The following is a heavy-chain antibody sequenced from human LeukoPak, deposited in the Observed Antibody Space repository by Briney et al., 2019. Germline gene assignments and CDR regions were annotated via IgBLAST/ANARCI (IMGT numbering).Heavy chain of an antibody. CDR1: GGTFSSYA. V-gene: IGHV1-69*04. CDR3: AREHSRIVVVIANTALDY. J-gene: IGHJ4*02. CDR2: IIPILGIA. D-gene: IGHD2-21*01. Sequence: SVKVSCKASGGTFSSYAISWVRQAPGQGLEWMGRIIPILGIANYAQKFQGRVTITADKSTSTAYMELSSLRSEDTAVYYCAREHSRIVVVIANTALDYWGQGTQVTVSS.